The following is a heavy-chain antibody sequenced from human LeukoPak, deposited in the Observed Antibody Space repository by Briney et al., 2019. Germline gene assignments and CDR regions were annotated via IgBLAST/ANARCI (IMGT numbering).Heavy chain of an antibody. CDR3: ASAFSTRGWFGY. CDR2: INPSGGST. V-gene: IGHV1-46*01. J-gene: IGHJ5*01. CDR1: GYTFTSYY. Sequence: ASVKVSCKASGYTFTSYYMDWVRQAPGQGLEWMGIINPSGGSTSYAQKFQGRVTMTRDTSTSTVYMELSSLRSEDTAVYYCASAFSTRGWFGYWGQGTLVTVSS.